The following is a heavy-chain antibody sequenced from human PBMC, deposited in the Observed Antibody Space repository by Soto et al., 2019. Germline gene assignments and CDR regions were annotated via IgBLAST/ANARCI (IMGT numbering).Heavy chain of an antibody. CDR3: AKDRHTWASSPPEY. D-gene: IGHD1-26*01. CDR2: MSFDGSDK. CDR1: GFTFSISG. Sequence: LRLSCAASGFTFSISGMHWVRQAPGKGLEWVASMSFDGSDKYYVDSVKGRFTISRDSSKNTLYLQMDSLRPEDAGIYYCAKDRHTWASSPPEYCGQGTQVTVSS. J-gene: IGHJ4*02. V-gene: IGHV3-30*18.